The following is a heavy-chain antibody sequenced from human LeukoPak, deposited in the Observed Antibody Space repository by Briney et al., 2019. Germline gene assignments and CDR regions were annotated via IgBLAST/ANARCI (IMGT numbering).Heavy chain of an antibody. CDR2: ISGSGGST. CDR1: GLPFSSYA. Sequence: AGASLRLSCAASGLPFSSYAMSWVRQAPGKGLEWVSAISGSGGSTYYADSVKGRLTISRDNSKNTLYLQMHSLRAEGTAVYYCARADSGSYYTGLFDYWGQGTLVTVSS. CDR3: ARADSGSYYTGLFDY. J-gene: IGHJ4*02. V-gene: IGHV3-23*01. D-gene: IGHD1-26*01.